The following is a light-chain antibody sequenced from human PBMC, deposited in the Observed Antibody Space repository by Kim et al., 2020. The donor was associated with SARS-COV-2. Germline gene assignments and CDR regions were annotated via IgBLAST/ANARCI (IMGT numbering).Light chain of an antibody. V-gene: IGLV3-21*04. Sequence: SYELTQPPSVSVAPGKTARIPCGGNNIGSKSVHWYQQKPGQAPVLVIYYDSDRPSGIPERFSGSNSGNTATLTISRVEAGDEADYYCQVWDSSSDQGVFG. CDR2: YDS. CDR3: QVWDSSSDQGV. J-gene: IGLJ2*01. CDR1: NIGSKS.